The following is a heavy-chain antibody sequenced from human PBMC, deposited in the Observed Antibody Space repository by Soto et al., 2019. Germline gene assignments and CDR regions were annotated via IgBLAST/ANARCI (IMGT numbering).Heavy chain of an antibody. CDR3: ARDRGVAPPVAGNTHYYYYMDV. D-gene: IGHD6-19*01. J-gene: IGHJ6*03. CDR2: ISAFNGNT. CDR1: GYSFTNYG. V-gene: IGHV1-18*01. Sequence: QDQVVQSGAEVKKPGASVTVSCKASGYSFTNYGVTWVRQAPGQGLEGMGWISAFNGNTHYAQNLQGRVTMTTDASTSTAYMELRSLRSDDTAVYYCARDRGVAPPVAGNTHYYYYMDVWGKGTTVTVSS.